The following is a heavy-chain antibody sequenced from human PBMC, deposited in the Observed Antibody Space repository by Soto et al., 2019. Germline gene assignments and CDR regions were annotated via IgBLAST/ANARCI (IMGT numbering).Heavy chain of an antibody. V-gene: IGHV1-18*04. J-gene: IGHJ6*02. CDR2: ISAYNGNT. CDR1: GYTFTSYG. D-gene: IGHD2-2*01. CDR3: AVGTYCSSTSCYLYYYGMDV. Sequence: ASVKVSCKASGYTFTSYGISWVRQAPGQGLEWMGWISAYNGNTNYAQKLQGRVTMTTDTSTSTAYMELRSLRSDDTAVYYCAVGTYCSSTSCYLYYYGMDVWGQGTTVTVSS.